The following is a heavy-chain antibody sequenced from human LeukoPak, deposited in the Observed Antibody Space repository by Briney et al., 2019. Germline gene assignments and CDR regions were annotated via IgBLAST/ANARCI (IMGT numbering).Heavy chain of an antibody. CDR2: NSYSGST. Sequence: PSETVSLTCTVSGGSISTYYWSWIRQPPGKELEWIGYNSYSGSTNYNPSLKSRVTISVDTSKNQFSLKLSSVTAADTAVYYRTRVSLGCMDFWGKGTTVTVSS. J-gene: IGHJ6*03. V-gene: IGHV4-59*01. D-gene: IGHD5-24*01. CDR3: TRVSLGCMDF. CDR1: GGSISTYY.